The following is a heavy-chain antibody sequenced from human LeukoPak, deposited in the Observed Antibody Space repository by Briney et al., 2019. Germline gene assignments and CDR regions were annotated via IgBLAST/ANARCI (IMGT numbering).Heavy chain of an antibody. V-gene: IGHV3-11*01. J-gene: IGHJ4*02. D-gene: IGHD6-13*01. CDR2: ISSSGSTI. CDR1: GFTFSYYY. Sequence: GGSLRLSCAASGFTFSYYYMSWIRQAPGKGLEWVSYISSSGSTIYYADSVKGRFTIPRDNAKNSLYVRMNSLRAEDKAVYYCERGASRWYYWGQGTLVTVSS. CDR3: ERGASRWYY.